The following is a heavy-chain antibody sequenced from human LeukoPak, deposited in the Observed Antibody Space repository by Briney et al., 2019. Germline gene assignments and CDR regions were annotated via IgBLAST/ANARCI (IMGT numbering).Heavy chain of an antibody. V-gene: IGHV3-23*01. Sequence: GGSLRLSCAASGFTFSSPAMSWVRQTPGKGLEWVSSITPSGDGTYYAASVKGRFTISRDNSKNTLYLQMNSLRAEDTAVYYCAKEGVVRFGESLRAFDYWGQGTLVTVSS. CDR2: ITPSGDGT. CDR3: AKEGVVRFGESLRAFDY. D-gene: IGHD3-10*01. CDR1: GFTFSSPA. J-gene: IGHJ4*02.